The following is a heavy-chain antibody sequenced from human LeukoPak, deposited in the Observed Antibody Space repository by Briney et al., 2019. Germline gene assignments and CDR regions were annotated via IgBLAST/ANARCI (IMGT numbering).Heavy chain of an antibody. CDR2: TYYRSKWYF. CDR3: ASESSGWYFSSAN. Sequence: SQTLSLTCAISGDSVSSKRAAWNWIRQSPSRGLERLGRTYYRSKWYFDYALSVKSRITINPDTSKNQPSLQLNSVTPEDTAVYYCASESSGWYFSSANWGQGTLVTVSS. D-gene: IGHD6-19*01. J-gene: IGHJ4*02. V-gene: IGHV6-1*01. CDR1: GDSVSSKRAA.